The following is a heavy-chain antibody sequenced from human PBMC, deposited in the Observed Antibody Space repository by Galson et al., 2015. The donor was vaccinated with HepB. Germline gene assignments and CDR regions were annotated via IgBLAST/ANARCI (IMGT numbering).Heavy chain of an antibody. CDR3: TRDRWLKWELLGYFDY. CDR2: IRSKAYGGTT. V-gene: IGHV3-49*03. J-gene: IGHJ4*02. CDR1: GFTLGDYA. Sequence: SLRLSCAASGFTLGDYAMSWFRQAPGKGLEWVGFIRSKAYGGTTECAASVKGRFTISRDDSKSIAYLQMNSLKTEDTAVYYCTRDRWLKWELLGYFDYWGQGTLVTVSS. D-gene: IGHD1-26*01.